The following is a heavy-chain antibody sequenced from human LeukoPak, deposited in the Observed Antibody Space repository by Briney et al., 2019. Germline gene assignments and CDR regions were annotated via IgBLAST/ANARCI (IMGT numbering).Heavy chain of an antibody. CDR1: GFTFSSYA. Sequence: GGSLRLSCAASGFTFSSYAMSWVRQAPGKGLEWVSAISGGGSNTYYADSVQGRFTISRDNSKNTLYLQMNSLRAEDTAVYYCAKGAIIVAQTYDYWGQGTPVTVSS. CDR3: AKGAIIVAQTYDY. CDR2: ISGGGSNT. V-gene: IGHV3-23*01. J-gene: IGHJ4*02. D-gene: IGHD3-22*01.